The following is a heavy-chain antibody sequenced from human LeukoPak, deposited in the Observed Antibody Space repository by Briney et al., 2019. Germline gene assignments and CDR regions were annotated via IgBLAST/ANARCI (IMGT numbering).Heavy chain of an antibody. J-gene: IGHJ5*02. CDR2: INPNSGGT. V-gene: IGHV1-2*06. CDR3: ARDRLAAGGSGA. Sequence: APVKVSCKASGYTFTGYSMHWVRQAPGQGLEWMGRINPNSGGTNYAQKFQGRVTMTRDTSISTAYMELSSLRSDDTAVYYCARDRLAAGGSGAWGQGTLVTVSS. CDR1: GYTFTGYS. D-gene: IGHD6-13*01.